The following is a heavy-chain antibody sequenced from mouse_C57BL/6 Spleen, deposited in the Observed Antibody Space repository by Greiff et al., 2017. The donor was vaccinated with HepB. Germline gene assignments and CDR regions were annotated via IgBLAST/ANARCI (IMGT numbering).Heavy chain of an antibody. Sequence: QVQLQQSGPELVKPGASVKISCKASGYAFSSSWMNWVKQRPGKGLEWIGRIYPGDGDTNYNGKFKGKATLTADESSSTAYMQLSSLTSEDSAVYFCARGNLLLRSYAMDYWGQGTSVTVSS. CDR3: ARGNLLLRSYAMDY. J-gene: IGHJ4*01. D-gene: IGHD1-1*01. V-gene: IGHV1-82*01. CDR2: IYPGDGDT. CDR1: GYAFSSSW.